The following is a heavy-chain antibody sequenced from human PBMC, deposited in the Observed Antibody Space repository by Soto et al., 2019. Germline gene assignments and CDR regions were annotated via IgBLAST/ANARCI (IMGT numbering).Heavy chain of an antibody. D-gene: IGHD3-22*01. CDR3: AREGYDSSGYYVRWFDP. CDR2: IIPILGIA. V-gene: IGHV1-69*04. J-gene: IGHJ5*02. CDR1: GGTFSSYT. Sequence: GASVKVSCKASGGTFSSYTISWVRQAPGQGLERMGRIIPILGIANYAQKFQGRVTITADKSTSTAYMELSSLRSEDTAVYYCAREGYDSSGYYVRWFDPWGQGTLVTVSS.